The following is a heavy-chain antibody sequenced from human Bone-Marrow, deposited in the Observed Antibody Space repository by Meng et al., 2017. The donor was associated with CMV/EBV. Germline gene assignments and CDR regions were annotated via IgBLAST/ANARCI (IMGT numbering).Heavy chain of an antibody. V-gene: IGHV1-18*01. D-gene: IGHD6-6*01. CDR3: ARDSKGAAPGYYYGMDV. Sequence: ASVKVSCKASGYTFTSYGISWVRQAPGQGLEWMGWISAYSGNTNYAQKLQGRVTMTTDTSTSTAYMELRSLRSDDTAVYYCARDSKGAAPGYYYGMDVWGQGTTVTVSS. CDR2: ISAYSGNT. CDR1: GYTFTSYG. J-gene: IGHJ6*02.